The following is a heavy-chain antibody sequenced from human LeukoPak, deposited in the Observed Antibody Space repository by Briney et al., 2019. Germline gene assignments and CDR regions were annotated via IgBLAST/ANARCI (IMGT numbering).Heavy chain of an antibody. V-gene: IGHV1-18*04. CDR2: ISTYNGDT. J-gene: IGHJ5*01. CDR3: ARDPSNTSGWYIWFDF. D-gene: IGHD6-19*01. CDR1: GYTFREYG. Sequence: ASVKVSCKASGYTFREYGISWVRQAPGQGLEWMALISTYNGDTEYAQKLHGRFTLTSDASTNTVYMELRALTSDDTAVYYCARDPSNTSGWYIWFDFWGQGTLVTVSS.